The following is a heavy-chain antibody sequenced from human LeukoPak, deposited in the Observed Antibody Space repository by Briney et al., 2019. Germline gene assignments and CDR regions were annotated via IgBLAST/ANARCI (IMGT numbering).Heavy chain of an antibody. D-gene: IGHD3-10*01. Sequence: SETLSLTCTVSGGSLSSYYWSWIRQPPGKGLEWIGYIYYSGSTNYNPSLKSRVTISVDTSKNQFSLKLSSVTAADTAVYYCARDLDTMVRGVPGYWGQGTLVTVSS. J-gene: IGHJ4*02. V-gene: IGHV4-59*01. CDR1: GGSLSSYY. CDR3: ARDLDTMVRGVPGY. CDR2: IYYSGST.